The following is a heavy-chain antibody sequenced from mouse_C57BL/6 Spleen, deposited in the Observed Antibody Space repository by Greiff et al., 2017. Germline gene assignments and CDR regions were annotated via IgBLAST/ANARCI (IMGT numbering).Heavy chain of an antibody. CDR3: TRRDGYHYYAMDY. Sequence: LQQSGAELVRPGASVTLSCKASGYTFTDYEMPWVKQTPVHGLEWIGALDPETDGTAYNQKFKGKALLTADKSSSTAYMELRSLTSEDSAVYYCTRRDGYHYYAMDYWGQGTSVTGSS. CDR1: GYTFTDYE. CDR2: LDPETDGT. J-gene: IGHJ4*01. V-gene: IGHV1-15*01. D-gene: IGHD2-3*01.